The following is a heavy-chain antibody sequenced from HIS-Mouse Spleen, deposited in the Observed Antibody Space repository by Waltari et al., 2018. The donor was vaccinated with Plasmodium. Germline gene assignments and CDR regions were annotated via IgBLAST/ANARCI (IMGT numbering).Heavy chain of an antibody. V-gene: IGHV3-11*01. CDR2: ISSRGSTI. CDR1: GFTSRDYY. Sequence: QVQLVESGGGLVKPGGSLRLSCAASGFTSRDYYMSWIRQAPGKGLEWVSYISSRGSTIYYADSVKGRFTISRDNAKNSLYLQMNSLRAEDTAVYYCARDLLVGTYYYYGMDVWGQGTTVTVSS. CDR3: ARDLLVGTYYYYGMDV. J-gene: IGHJ6*02. D-gene: IGHD2-2*01.